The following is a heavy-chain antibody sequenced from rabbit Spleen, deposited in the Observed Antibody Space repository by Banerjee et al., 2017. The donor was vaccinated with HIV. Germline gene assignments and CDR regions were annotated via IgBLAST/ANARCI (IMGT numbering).Heavy chain of an antibody. CDR2: IYAGIGTT. Sequence: QSLEESGGGLVQPEGSLALTCKASGFSFSSSVYLCWVRQAPGKGLEWIGCIYAGIGTTYYASWAKGRFTISKTSSTTVTLQMTSLTAADTATYFCARDAATSFSSYGMDLWGPGTLVTVS. V-gene: IGHV1S40*01. D-gene: IGHD8-1*01. CDR1: GFSFSSSVY. J-gene: IGHJ6*01. CDR3: ARDAATSFSSYGMDL.